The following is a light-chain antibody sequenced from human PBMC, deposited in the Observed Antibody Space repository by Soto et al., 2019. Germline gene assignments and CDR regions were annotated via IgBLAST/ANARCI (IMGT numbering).Light chain of an antibody. CDR2: HAS. Sequence: EVVLTQSPATLSLSPRLRATLSYRASRSVSPFLAWYQQIPCQEPMVLTYHASKTATDVPTRVSGSGCGTDFTLTISSREPEECAVYYCQQRINWPLTRGGGTKVEIK. V-gene: IGKV3-11*01. CDR1: RSVSPF. CDR3: QQRINWPLT. J-gene: IGKJ4*01.